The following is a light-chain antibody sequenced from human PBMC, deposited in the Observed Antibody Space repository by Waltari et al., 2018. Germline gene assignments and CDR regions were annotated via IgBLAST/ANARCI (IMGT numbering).Light chain of an antibody. Sequence: QSVLTQPPSMSGAPGQKVTIPCTGGSSNLGAGYDVHWYQQFPGTAPKLLIFGNTNRAAGVPGRISGSRFGASASLAIAGLQSEDEAVYYCQSFDSSLSASVFGGGTKLTVL. CDR2: GNT. CDR3: QSFDSSLSASV. J-gene: IGLJ3*02. CDR1: SSNLGAGYD. V-gene: IGLV1-40*01.